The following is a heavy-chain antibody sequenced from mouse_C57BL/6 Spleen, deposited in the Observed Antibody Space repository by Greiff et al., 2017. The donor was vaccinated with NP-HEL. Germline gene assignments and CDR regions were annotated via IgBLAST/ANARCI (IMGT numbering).Heavy chain of an antibody. CDR3: TMVKDFDY. Sequence: VQLQQSGAELVRPGASVKLSCTASGFNIKDDYMHWVKQRPEQGLEWIGWIDPENGDTEYASKFQGKATITADTSSNTAYLQLSSLTSEDTAVYYCTMVKDFDYWGQGTTLTVSS. D-gene: IGHD2-2*01. CDR1: GFNIKDDY. J-gene: IGHJ2*01. V-gene: IGHV14-4*01. CDR2: IDPENGDT.